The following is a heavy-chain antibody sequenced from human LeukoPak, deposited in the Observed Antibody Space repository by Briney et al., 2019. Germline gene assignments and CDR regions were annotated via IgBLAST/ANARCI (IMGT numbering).Heavy chain of an antibody. V-gene: IGHV1-69*05. J-gene: IGHJ6*03. CDR1: GGTFSSYA. Sequence: ASVKVSCKASGGTFSSYAISWVRQAPGQGLEWMGGIIPIFGTANYAQKFQGRVTITTDESTSTAYMELSSLRSEDTAVYYCAREGRRSRGYYYYYMDVWGKGTTVTVSS. D-gene: IGHD1-26*01. CDR3: AREGRRSRGYYYYYMDV. CDR2: IIPIFGTA.